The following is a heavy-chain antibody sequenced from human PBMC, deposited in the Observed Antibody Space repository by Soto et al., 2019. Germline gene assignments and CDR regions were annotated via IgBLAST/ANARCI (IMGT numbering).Heavy chain of an antibody. CDR3: ATDSQTLDY. Sequence: QAQLVQSGAEVKKPGASVKVSCKASGYTLSTYDINWVRQAAGQGLEWMGWMDSYTGNTGYAQEFQGRLIMTRDTSINAAYMELSSRQSEDTAVYFWATDSQTLDYRVQGTLVTVSS. V-gene: IGHV1-8*01. CDR2: MDSYTGNT. CDR1: GYTLSTYD. J-gene: IGHJ4*02. D-gene: IGHD5-18*01.